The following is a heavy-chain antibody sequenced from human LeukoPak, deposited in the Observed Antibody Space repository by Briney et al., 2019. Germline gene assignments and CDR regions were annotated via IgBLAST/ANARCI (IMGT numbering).Heavy chain of an antibody. Sequence: GGSLRLSCAASGFTFGSYSMNWVRQAPGKGLEWVSYISSSGSTIYYADSVKGRFTISRDNAKNSLYLQMNSLRAEDTAVYYCVRDDILTGYPTPFDYWGQGTLVTVSS. J-gene: IGHJ4*02. CDR2: ISSSGSTI. D-gene: IGHD3-9*01. CDR3: VRDDILTGYPTPFDY. V-gene: IGHV3-48*04. CDR1: GFTFGSYS.